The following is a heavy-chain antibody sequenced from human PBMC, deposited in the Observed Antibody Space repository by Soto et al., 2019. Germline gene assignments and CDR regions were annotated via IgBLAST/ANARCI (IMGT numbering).Heavy chain of an antibody. CDR3: ARGGVAVTDKAPYYFDQ. V-gene: IGHV4-59*02. CDR2: IFYSGSI. Sequence: QVHLQESGPGLLKPSETLSLTCTVSGVSVSSYYWSWIRQSPGKGLEWLAYIFYSGSINYNPSLKSRAFVSVDTSRYQFSLRLSSLTAADTAVYYCARGGVAVTDKAPYYFDQWGQGTLVTVSS. J-gene: IGHJ4*02. D-gene: IGHD6-19*01. CDR1: GVSVSSYY.